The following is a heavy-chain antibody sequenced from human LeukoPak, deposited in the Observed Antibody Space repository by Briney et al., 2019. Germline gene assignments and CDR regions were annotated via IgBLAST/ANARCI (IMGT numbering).Heavy chain of an antibody. CDR1: GFTFSDYY. CDR3: ATLRGDDYFYYGMDI. J-gene: IGHJ6*02. V-gene: IGHV3-11*01. D-gene: IGHD3-16*01. CDR2: ISSSGSTI. Sequence: PGGSLRLSCAASGFTFSDYYMSWIRQAPGKGLEWVSYISSSGSTIYYADSVKGRFTISRDNAKNSLYLQMNSLRAEDTAVYYCATLRGDDYFYYGMDIWGQGTTVTVSS.